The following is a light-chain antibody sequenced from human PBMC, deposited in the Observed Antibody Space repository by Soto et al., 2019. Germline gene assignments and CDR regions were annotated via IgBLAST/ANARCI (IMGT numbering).Light chain of an antibody. J-gene: IGLJ1*01. CDR1: SSDVGGYNY. V-gene: IGLV2-8*01. CDR2: EVS. CDR3: SSYAGSNTLYV. Sequence: QSVLTQPPSASGSPGXXXXXXXXXTSSDVGGYNYVSWYQQHPGKAPKLMIYEVSKRPSGVPDRFSGSKSGNTASLTVSGLQAEDEADYYCSSYAGSNTLYVFGTGTKVTVL.